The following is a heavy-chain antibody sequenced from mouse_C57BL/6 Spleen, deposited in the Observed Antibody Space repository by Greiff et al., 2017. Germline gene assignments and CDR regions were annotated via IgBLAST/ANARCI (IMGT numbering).Heavy chain of an antibody. CDR2: INYDGSST. V-gene: IGHV5-16*01. CDR1: GFTFSDYY. CDR3: AREDSSGSYAMDY. J-gene: IGHJ4*01. Sequence: DVQLVESEGGLVQPGSSMKLSCTASGFTFSDYYMAWVRQVPEKGLEWVANINYDGSSTYYLDSLKSRFIISRDNAKNILYLQMSSLKSEDTATYYCAREDSSGSYAMDYWGQGTSVTVSS. D-gene: IGHD3-2*02.